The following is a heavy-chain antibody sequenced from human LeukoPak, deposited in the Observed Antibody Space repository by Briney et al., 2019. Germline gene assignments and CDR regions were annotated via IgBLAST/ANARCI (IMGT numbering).Heavy chain of an antibody. V-gene: IGHV4-34*01. CDR2: INHSGST. J-gene: IGHJ4*02. CDR1: GGSISSYY. Sequence: KPSETLSLTCTVSGGSISSYYWSWIRQPPGKGLEWIGEINHSGSTNYNPSLKSRVTISVDTSKNQFSLKLSSVTAADTAVYYCARGHDSLFDYWGQGTLVTVSS. CDR3: ARGHDSLFDY. D-gene: IGHD1-1*01.